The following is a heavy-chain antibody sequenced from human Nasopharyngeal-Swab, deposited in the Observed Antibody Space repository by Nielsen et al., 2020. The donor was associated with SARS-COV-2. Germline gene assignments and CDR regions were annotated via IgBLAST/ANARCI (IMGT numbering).Heavy chain of an antibody. D-gene: IGHD5-12*01. CDR2: IWSDGKTT. V-gene: IGHV3-33*01. Sequence: GGSLRLSCAASGFSFSNHGMHWVRQAPGKGLEWVAVIWSDGKTTKHADSVKGRLTISRDKSRNTLYLQMNNLRVEDTAIYYCAREGPYSGTNVFDIWGQGTMVTVSS. CDR1: GFSFSNHG. CDR3: AREGPYSGTNVFDI. J-gene: IGHJ3*02.